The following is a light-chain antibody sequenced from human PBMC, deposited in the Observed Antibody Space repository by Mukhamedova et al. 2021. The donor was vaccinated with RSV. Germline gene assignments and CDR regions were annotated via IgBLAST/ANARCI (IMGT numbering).Light chain of an antibody. CDR1: NIGSKS. J-gene: IGLJ3*02. CDR3: QVWDSDSDHQV. Sequence: GGHNIGSKSVHWYQQKPGQAPVLLVYDDKDRPSGIPERFSGSNSGNTATLTISRVEAGDEADYYCQVWDSDSDHQVFGGGTKLTVL. V-gene: IGLV3-21*02. CDR2: DDK.